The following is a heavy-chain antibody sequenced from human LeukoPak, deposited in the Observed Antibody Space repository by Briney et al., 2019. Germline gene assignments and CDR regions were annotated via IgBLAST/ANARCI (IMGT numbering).Heavy chain of an antibody. CDR2: ISGSGGST. J-gene: IGHJ4*02. CDR3: AKRGVVIRVILVGFHKEAYYFDS. Sequence: GGSLRLSCAVSGITLSNYGMSWVRQAPGKGLQWVAGISGSGGSTNYADSVKGRFTISRDNPKNTLHLQMNSLRAEVTAVYFCAKRGVVIRVILVGFHKEAYYFDSWGQGALVTVSS. D-gene: IGHD3-10*01. V-gene: IGHV3-23*01. CDR1: GITLSNYG.